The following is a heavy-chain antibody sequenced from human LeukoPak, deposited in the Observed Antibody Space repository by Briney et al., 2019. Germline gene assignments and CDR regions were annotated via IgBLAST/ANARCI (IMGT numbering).Heavy chain of an antibody. CDR2: INPNSGGT. J-gene: IGHJ5*02. CDR3: TRDFDVDTAMETKYNWFDP. Sequence: ASVKVSCKASGYTFTGYYMHWVRQAPGQGLEWMGWINPNSGGTNYAQKFQGRVTMTRDTSISTAYMELSRLRSDDTAVYYCTRDFDVDTAMETKYNWFDPWGQGTLVTVSS. V-gene: IGHV1-2*02. D-gene: IGHD5-18*01. CDR1: GYTFTGYY.